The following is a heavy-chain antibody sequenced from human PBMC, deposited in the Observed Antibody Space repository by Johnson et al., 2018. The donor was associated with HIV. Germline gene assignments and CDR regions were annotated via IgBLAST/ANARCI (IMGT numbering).Heavy chain of an antibody. CDR3: ARPPPFMGNYGSGSWWAFDI. V-gene: IGHV3-74*03. CDR2: INSDGGST. D-gene: IGHD3-10*01. J-gene: IGHJ3*02. Sequence: EVQLVESGGGLVQPGGSLRLSCAASGFTFSSYWMHWVRQAPGKGLVWVSRINSDGGSTAYADSVKGRFTISRENTKDTLSLQMNSLRAEDTGVYYCARPPPFMGNYGSGSWWAFDIWGQGTMVTVSS. CDR1: GFTFSSYW.